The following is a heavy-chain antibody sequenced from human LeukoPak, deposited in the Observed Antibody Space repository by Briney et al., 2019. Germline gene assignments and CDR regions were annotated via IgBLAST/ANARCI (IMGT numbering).Heavy chain of an antibody. J-gene: IGHJ6*02. CDR1: GGTFSSYA. D-gene: IGHD6-13*01. CDR3: ASTLAAGTYTVVIYYYGMDV. Sequence: GASVKVSCKASGGTFSSYAISWVRQAPGQGLEWMGRIIPILGIANYAQKFQGRVTITADKSTSTAYMELSSLRSEDTAVYYCASTLAAGTYTVVIYYYGMDVWGQGTTVTVSS. V-gene: IGHV1-69*04. CDR2: IIPILGIA.